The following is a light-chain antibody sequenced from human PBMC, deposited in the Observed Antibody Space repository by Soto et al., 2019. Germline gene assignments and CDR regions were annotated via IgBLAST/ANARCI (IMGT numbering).Light chain of an antibody. Sequence: DIPMTQSPSSLPASVGDRVTITCRASQGIGNDLGWYQQKPGKAPKRLIYGASNLQSGVPSRFSGSGSGTEFTLTISSLQPEDFATYYCLQHNSYAITFGQGTRLDIK. V-gene: IGKV1-17*01. CDR3: LQHNSYAIT. CDR1: QGIGND. CDR2: GAS. J-gene: IGKJ5*01.